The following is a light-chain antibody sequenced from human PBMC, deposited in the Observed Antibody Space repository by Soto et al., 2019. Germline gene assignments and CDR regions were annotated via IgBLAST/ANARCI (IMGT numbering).Light chain of an antibody. CDR1: QSISSY. CDR3: QQSYSSIT. J-gene: IGKJ5*01. Sequence: DIQMTQSPSSLSASVGDRVTITCRASQSISSYLNWYQQKPGKXPXXLIYAASTLDSGVPSRFSGSGSGTDFTPTITSVHPEDFATYYCQQSYSSITYGQGTRLEIK. CDR2: AAS. V-gene: IGKV1-39*01.